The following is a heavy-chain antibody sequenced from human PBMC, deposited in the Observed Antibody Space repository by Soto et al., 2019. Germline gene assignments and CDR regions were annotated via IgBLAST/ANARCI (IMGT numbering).Heavy chain of an antibody. CDR3: ARLYYDFWSGYFPDYYYYYGMDV. CDR1: GFTFSSYA. Sequence: GGSLRLSCAASGFTFSSYAMSWVRQAPGKGLEWVSAISGSGGSTYYADSVKGRFTISRDNSKNTLYLQMNSLRAEDTAVYYCARLYYDFWSGYFPDYYYYYGMDVWGQGTTVTVSS. J-gene: IGHJ6*02. D-gene: IGHD3-3*01. CDR2: ISGSGGST. V-gene: IGHV3-23*01.